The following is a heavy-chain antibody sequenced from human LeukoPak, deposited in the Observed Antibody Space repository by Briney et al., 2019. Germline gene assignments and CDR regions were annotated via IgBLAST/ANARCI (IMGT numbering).Heavy chain of an antibody. J-gene: IGHJ4*02. CDR3: AKEAPAATGYFDY. D-gene: IGHD2-15*01. V-gene: IGHV3-23*01. CDR1: GFTFSTFS. Sequence: GGSLRLSCAASGFTFSTFSMSWVRQAPGKGLEWVSAIGDGGGSTYYADSVKGRFTISRDNSKNTLYLHMNSLRAEHPAVYYCAKEAPAATGYFDYWGQGTLVTVSS. CDR2: IGDGGGST.